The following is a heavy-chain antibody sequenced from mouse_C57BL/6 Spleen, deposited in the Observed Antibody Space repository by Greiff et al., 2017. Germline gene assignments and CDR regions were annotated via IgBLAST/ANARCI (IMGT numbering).Heavy chain of an antibody. D-gene: IGHD4-1*01. CDR1: GFNIKDYY. Sequence: VQLQQSGAELVKPGASVKLSCTASGFNIKDYYMHWVKQRPEQGLEWIGRIDPEDGETKYAPNFQGKATITADTSSNTAYLQLSSLTSEDTAVYYCARICDWVFDYWGQGTTLTVSS. J-gene: IGHJ2*01. V-gene: IGHV14-2*01. CDR2: IDPEDGET. CDR3: ARICDWVFDY.